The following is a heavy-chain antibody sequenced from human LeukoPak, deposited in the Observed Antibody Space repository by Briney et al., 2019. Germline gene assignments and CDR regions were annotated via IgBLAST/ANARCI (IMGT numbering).Heavy chain of an antibody. Sequence: GASVKVSCKASGGTFSSYAITWVRQAPGQGLEWMGGIIPIFGTANSAQKFQGRVTITADESTSTAYMELSSLRSEDTAVYYCARDQYYNDTPSPVVAFDIWGQGTMVTVSS. CDR2: IIPIFGTA. D-gene: IGHD3-22*01. CDR1: GGTFSSYA. CDR3: ARDQYYNDTPSPVVAFDI. V-gene: IGHV1-69*13. J-gene: IGHJ3*02.